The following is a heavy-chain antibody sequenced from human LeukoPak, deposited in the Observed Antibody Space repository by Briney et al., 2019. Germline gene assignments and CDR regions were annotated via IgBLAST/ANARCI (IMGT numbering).Heavy chain of an antibody. Sequence: PGRSLRLSCAASGFTFSSYGMHWVRQAPGKGLEWVAVISYDGSNKYYADSVKGRFTISRDNSKNTLYLQMNSLRAEDTAVYYCAKIRSGCSGGSCYSDYYYGMDVWGQGTTVTVSS. CDR2: ISYDGSNK. J-gene: IGHJ6*02. CDR1: GFTFSSYG. D-gene: IGHD2-15*01. V-gene: IGHV3-30*18. CDR3: AKIRSGCSGGSCYSDYYYGMDV.